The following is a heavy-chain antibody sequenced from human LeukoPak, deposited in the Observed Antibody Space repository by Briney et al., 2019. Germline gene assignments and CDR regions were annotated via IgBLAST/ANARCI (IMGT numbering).Heavy chain of an antibody. J-gene: IGHJ4*02. CDR3: ARDRGSSSWYVFPF. Sequence: GGSLRLSCAASGFTFSSYEMNWVRQAPGKGLEWVSYISSSGSTIYYADSVKGRFTISRDNSKNTLYLQMNSLRAEDTAVYYCARDRGSSSWYVFPFWGQGTLVTVSS. CDR2: ISSSGSTI. CDR1: GFTFSSYE. D-gene: IGHD6-13*01. V-gene: IGHV3-48*03.